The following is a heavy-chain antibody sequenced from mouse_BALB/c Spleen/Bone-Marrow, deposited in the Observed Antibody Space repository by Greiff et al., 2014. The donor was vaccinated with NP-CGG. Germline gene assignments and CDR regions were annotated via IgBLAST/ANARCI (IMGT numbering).Heavy chain of an antibody. CDR3: ARDSITTVVATDY. V-gene: IGHV1-69*02. D-gene: IGHD1-1*01. J-gene: IGHJ2*01. CDR2: IDPSDSYT. CDR1: GYTFTSYW. Sequence: HVQLKESGAELVKPGASVKLSCKASGYTFTSYWMHWVKQRPGQGLEWIGEIDPSDSYTNYNQKFKGKATLTVDKSSSTAYMQLSSLTSEDSAVYYCARDSITTVVATDYWGQGTTLTVSS.